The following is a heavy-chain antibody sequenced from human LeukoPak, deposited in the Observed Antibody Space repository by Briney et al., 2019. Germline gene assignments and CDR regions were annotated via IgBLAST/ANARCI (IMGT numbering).Heavy chain of an antibody. CDR2: IYTSGST. CDR3: AREDDSSGYFYYYYMDV. Sequence: PSETLSLTCTVSGGSISSSSYYWSWIRQPAGKGLEWIGRIYTSGSTNYNPSLKSRVTISVDTSKNQFSLKLSSVTAADTAVYYCAREDDSSGYFYYYYMDVWGKGTTVTISS. CDR1: GGSISSSSYY. J-gene: IGHJ6*03. D-gene: IGHD3-22*01. V-gene: IGHV4-61*02.